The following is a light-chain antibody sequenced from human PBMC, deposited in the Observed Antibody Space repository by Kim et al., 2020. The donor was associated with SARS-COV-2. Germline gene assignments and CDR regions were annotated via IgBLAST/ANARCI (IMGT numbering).Light chain of an antibody. CDR1: SIGTKS. J-gene: IGLJ3*02. CDR3: QVWHGPTDEWG. CDR2: SDS. Sequence: SYELTQPPAVSLAPGKTATLTCEGDSIGTKSVHWYRQKPGQAPVLVIYSDSGRPSGTPERFSGSNSGNTATLTISRVEAGDEADYYCQVWHGPTDEWGFG. V-gene: IGLV3-21*04.